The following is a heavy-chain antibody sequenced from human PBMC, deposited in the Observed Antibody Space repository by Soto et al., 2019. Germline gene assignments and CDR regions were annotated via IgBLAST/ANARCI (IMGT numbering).Heavy chain of an antibody. CDR1: GGSISSHY. Sequence: SETLPLTCTVSGGSISSHYWAWIRQPPGKGLEWIGYIHYSGSTNYNASLKSRVTISVEISKNQFSLKLRSVTAADTAVYYCARGGLAARQGRWFDPWGQGTLVTVSS. CDR3: ARGGLAARQGRWFDP. J-gene: IGHJ5*02. CDR2: IHYSGST. V-gene: IGHV4-59*11. D-gene: IGHD6-6*01.